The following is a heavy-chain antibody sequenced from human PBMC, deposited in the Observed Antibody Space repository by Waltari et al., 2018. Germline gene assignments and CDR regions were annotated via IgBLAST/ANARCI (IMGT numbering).Heavy chain of an antibody. CDR1: GDLMISTDV. V-gene: IGHV4-4*02. CDR3: ARDRGRGLYLDP. D-gene: IGHD5-12*01. Sequence: QLQLQESGPGLVKPSGTLSLTCAVFGDLMISTDVYNWVRQPPGKGLEWIGQVRPSGKTNYNPSSASRVSISVDTYKNQFSLRVTSATAADTAVYYCARDRGRGLYLDPWGPGTLVTVSP. CDR2: VRPSGKT. J-gene: IGHJ5*02.